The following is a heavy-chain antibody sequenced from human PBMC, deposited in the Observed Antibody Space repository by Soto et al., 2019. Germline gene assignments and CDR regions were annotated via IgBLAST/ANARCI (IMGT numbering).Heavy chain of an antibody. Sequence: ESGGGLVQPGGSLRLSCAASGFTVSSNYMSWVRQAPGKGLEGVSVIYSGGSTYYADSVKGRFTISRHNSKNTLYLQMNSLRAEHTAVYYSARGVDTIGDAFDIWGQGQMVTVSS. D-gene: IGHD5-12*01. J-gene: IGHJ3*02. V-gene: IGHV3-53*04. CDR1: GFTVSSNY. CDR2: IYSGGST. CDR3: ARGVDTIGDAFDI.